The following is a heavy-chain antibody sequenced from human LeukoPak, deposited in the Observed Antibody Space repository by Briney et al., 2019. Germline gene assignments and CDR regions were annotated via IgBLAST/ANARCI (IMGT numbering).Heavy chain of an antibody. Sequence: GGSLRLSCAASGFPVSDYYMNWVRQAPGKGLEWVSSINSGGYTYHADSVKGRFTISRDNSKDSVFLQMNSLRAEDTAVYYCARGFMSHAFDIWGQGTMVTVSS. D-gene: IGHD3-10*02. J-gene: IGHJ3*02. CDR2: INSGGYT. V-gene: IGHV3-53*01. CDR3: ARGFMSHAFDI. CDR1: GFPVSDYY.